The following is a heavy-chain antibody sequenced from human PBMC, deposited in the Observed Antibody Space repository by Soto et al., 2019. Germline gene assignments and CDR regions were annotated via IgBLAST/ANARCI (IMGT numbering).Heavy chain of an antibody. D-gene: IGHD3-3*01. CDR3: ARDAPGVFVDY. J-gene: IGHJ4*02. CDR1: GGSISSGGYY. V-gene: IGHV4-31*03. Sequence: SETLSLTCTVSGGSISSGGYYWSCIRQHPGKGLEWIGYIYYSGSTYYNPSLKSRVTISVDTSKNQFSLKLSSVTAADTAVYYCARDAPGVFVDYWGQGTLVTVSS. CDR2: IYYSGST.